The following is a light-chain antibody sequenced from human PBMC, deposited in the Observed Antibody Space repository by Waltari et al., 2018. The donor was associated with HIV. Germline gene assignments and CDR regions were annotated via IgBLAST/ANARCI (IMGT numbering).Light chain of an antibody. Sequence: HSVLTQPASMSGSLGQSITIPCLGSSNDVGCFNYVSWYQQSPDKAPRLVIYDVSNRPSGVSGRFSGSKSGSAASLTISGLQPEDEADYYCCSYSSSGTVLFGGGTRLTVL. J-gene: IGLJ2*01. V-gene: IGLV2-14*03. CDR3: CSYSSSGTVL. CDR2: DVS. CDR1: SNDVGCFNY.